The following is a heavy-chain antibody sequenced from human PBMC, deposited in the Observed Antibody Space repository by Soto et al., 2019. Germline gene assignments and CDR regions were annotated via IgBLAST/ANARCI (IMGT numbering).Heavy chain of an antibody. J-gene: IGHJ4*02. CDR2: ISSNSGYI. CDR3: ARSRGGWETPPELDY. V-gene: IGHV3-21*01. Sequence: GGSLRLSCAASGFTFSDFGMNWVRQAPGKGLEWVSSISSNSGYINYADSVKGRFTISRANAKNSLYLQMNSLRAEDTAMYYCARSRGGWETPPELDYWGQGTPVTVSS. D-gene: IGHD1-26*01. CDR1: GFTFSDFG.